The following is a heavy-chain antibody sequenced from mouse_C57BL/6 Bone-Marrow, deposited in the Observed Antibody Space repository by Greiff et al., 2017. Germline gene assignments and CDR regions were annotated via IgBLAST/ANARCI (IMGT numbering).Heavy chain of an antibody. CDR3: ARECAY. CDR1: GYTFTSYG. J-gene: IGHJ3*01. Sequence: VQLQQSGAELARPGASVKLSCKASGYTFTSYGISWVKQRTGQGLEWIGEIYPRSGNTYYNEKFKGKATLTADKSSSTAYMELRSLTSEDSAVYFFARECAYWGQGTLVTVSA. CDR2: IYPRSGNT. V-gene: IGHV1-81*01.